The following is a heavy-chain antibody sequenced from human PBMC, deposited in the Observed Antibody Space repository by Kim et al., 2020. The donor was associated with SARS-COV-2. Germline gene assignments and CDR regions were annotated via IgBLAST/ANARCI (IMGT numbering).Heavy chain of an antibody. J-gene: IGHJ3*02. D-gene: IGHD3-10*01. Sequence: PSLKSRVTISVDTSKNQFSLKLSSVTAADTAVYYCARVPTAISPRGAFDIWGQGTMVTVSS. CDR3: ARVPTAISPRGAFDI. V-gene: IGHV4-34*01.